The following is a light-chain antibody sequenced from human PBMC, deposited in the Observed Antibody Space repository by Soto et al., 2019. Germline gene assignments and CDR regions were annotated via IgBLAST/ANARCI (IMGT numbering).Light chain of an antibody. J-gene: IGKJ1*01. CDR3: QQSYSTPWT. V-gene: IGKV1-12*01. Sequence: QLTHSPSSISASVGDRVTITCRAIQAVNSWLAWFQQKPGMAPKLVIYDVSSLQSGVPSRFSGSGSGTEFTLTISGLQPEDFATYHCQQSYSTPWTFGQGTKVDI. CDR1: QAVNSW. CDR2: DVS.